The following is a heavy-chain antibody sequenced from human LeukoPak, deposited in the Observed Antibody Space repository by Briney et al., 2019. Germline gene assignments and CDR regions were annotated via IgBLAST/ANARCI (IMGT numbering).Heavy chain of an antibody. D-gene: IGHD3-3*01. V-gene: IGHV1-18*01. J-gene: IGHJ6*03. Sequence: ASVKVSCKASGGTFSSYAISWVRQAPGQGLEWMGWISAYNGNTNYAQKLQGRVTMTTDTSTSTAYMELRSLRSDDTAVYYCARLTIFGVFDYYYMDVWGKGTTVTVSS. CDR1: GGTFSSYA. CDR2: ISAYNGNT. CDR3: ARLTIFGVFDYYYMDV.